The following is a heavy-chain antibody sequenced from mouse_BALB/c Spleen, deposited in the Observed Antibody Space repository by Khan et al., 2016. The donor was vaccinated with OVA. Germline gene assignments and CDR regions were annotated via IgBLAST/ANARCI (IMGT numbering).Heavy chain of an antibody. CDR3: TRRNWDVAWLAY. CDR1: GYTFTSYW. V-gene: IGHV1-5*01. CDR2: IYPGNTDT. Sequence: EVKLLESGTVLARPGASVKMSCKASGYTFTSYWIHWVKQRPGQGLEWIGDIYPGNTDTNYNQKFKGKAKLTAVTSTSTAYMELSSLTNEDSAVDYCTRRNWDVAWLAYWGQGTLVTVSA. D-gene: IGHD4-1*01. J-gene: IGHJ3*01.